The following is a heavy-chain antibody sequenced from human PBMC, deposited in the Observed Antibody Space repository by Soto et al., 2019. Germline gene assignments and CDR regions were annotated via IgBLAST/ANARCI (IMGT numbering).Heavy chain of an antibody. CDR2: VSYSGNT. D-gene: IGHD6-19*01. V-gene: IGHV4-59*11. Sequence: QVQLQESGPGLVKPSETVSLTCNVSGGSISNHYWSWIRQPPGKGLEWIGYVSYSGNTKYNHSLKSRVTITVDTSRNQFSLRLRSVTAADTAVYYCAELWGDRSAWRGIAESWGQGTLVTVSS. CDR3: AELWGDRSAWRGIAES. J-gene: IGHJ5*02. CDR1: GGSISNHY.